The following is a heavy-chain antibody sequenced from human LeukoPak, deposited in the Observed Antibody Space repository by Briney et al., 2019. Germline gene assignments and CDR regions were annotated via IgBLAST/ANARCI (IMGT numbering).Heavy chain of an antibody. J-gene: IGHJ4*02. CDR1: GGTFSSYA. Sequence: EASVKVSCKASGGTFSSYAISWVRQAPGQGLEWMGRITPILGIANYAQKFQGRVTITADKSTSTAYMELSSLRSEDTAVYYCARQIGGSFDYWGQGTLVTVSS. D-gene: IGHD2-15*01. CDR3: ARQIGGSFDY. CDR2: ITPILGIA. V-gene: IGHV1-69*04.